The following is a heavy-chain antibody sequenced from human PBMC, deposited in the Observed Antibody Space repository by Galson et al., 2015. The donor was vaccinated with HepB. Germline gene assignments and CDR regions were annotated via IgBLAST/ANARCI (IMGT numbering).Heavy chain of an antibody. Sequence: SLRLSCAASGFTFSNAWMNWVRQAPGKGLEWVGRIKSKTDGGTTDYAAPVNGRFTISRGDSKNTQYLQMNSLKTEDTAVYYCTTASTSLLWFGDSPDRFDPWGRGTLVTVSS. D-gene: IGHD3-10*01. J-gene: IGHJ5*02. CDR3: TTASTSLLWFGDSPDRFDP. V-gene: IGHV3-15*07. CDR1: GFTFSNAW. CDR2: IKSKTDGGTT.